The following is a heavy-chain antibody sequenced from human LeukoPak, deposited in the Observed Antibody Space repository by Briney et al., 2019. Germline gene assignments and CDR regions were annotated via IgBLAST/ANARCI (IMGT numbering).Heavy chain of an antibody. CDR1: GFTLSSYE. CDR2: ISSSGSTI. J-gene: IGHJ4*02. CDR3: ARETPPVGGSHDDYDY. V-gene: IGHV3-48*03. D-gene: IGHD1-26*01. Sequence: PGGSLRLSCAASGFTLSSYEMNWVRQAPGKGLEWVSYISSSGSTIYYADSVKGRFTISRDNAKNSLYLQMNSLRAEDTAVYYCARETPPVGGSHDDYDYWGQGTLVTVSS.